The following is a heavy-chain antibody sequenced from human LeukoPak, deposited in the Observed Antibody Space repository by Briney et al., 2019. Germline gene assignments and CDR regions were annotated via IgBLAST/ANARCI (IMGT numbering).Heavy chain of an antibody. V-gene: IGHV1-2*06. CDR3: ARGYCSGGSCYSFETWFDP. Sequence: GSVKVSCKAAGYTFTGYYMFWVRQAPGQGLEWMGRINPNSGGTTYAKKFQGRVTLTRDTSSSTAYMELSRLRSDVTAVYYCARGYCSGGSCYSFETWFDPWGQGTLVTVSS. CDR2: INPNSGGT. D-gene: IGHD2-15*01. CDR1: GYTFTGYY. J-gene: IGHJ5*02.